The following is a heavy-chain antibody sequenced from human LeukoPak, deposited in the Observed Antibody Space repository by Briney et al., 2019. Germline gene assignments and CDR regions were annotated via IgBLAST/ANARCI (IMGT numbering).Heavy chain of an antibody. Sequence: GGSLRLSCAASGFTSGSSAMHWVRRAPGKGLEWVAGESSDGRNKYYADFVKGRFTISRDNSRNTLYLQMNSLRAEDTAVYYCAKARVVRGVYFDYWGQGTLVTVSS. CDR2: ESSDGRNK. CDR3: AKARVVRGVYFDY. D-gene: IGHD3-10*01. V-gene: IGHV3-30*04. CDR1: GFTSGSSA. J-gene: IGHJ4*02.